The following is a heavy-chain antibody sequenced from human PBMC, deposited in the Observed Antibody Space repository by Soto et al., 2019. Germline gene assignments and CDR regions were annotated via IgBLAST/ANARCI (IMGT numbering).Heavy chain of an antibody. D-gene: IGHD2-21*02. CDR2: IYPGDSDT. Sequence: GESLKVSCKGSGNIFANSWIGWVRQMSGKGLEWMGIIYPGDSDTRYSPSFQGQVTISADKSIITAYLQWSSLKASDTAIYYYARRRNDFNDGFDIWGQGTMVTVSS. V-gene: IGHV5-51*01. J-gene: IGHJ3*02. CDR1: GNIFANSW. CDR3: ARRRNDFNDGFDI.